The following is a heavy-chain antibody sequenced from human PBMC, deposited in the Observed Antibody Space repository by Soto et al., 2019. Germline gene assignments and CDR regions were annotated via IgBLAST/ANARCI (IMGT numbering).Heavy chain of an antibody. J-gene: IGHJ4*02. V-gene: IGHV4-39*01. CDR3: ARHKNNYDNSGYFYFDF. CDR2: IYYSGST. D-gene: IGHD3-22*01. CDR1: GGSISSSSYY. Sequence: SETLSLTCTVSGGSISSSSYYWGWIRQPPGRGLEWIGRIYYSGSTYYNPSLKSRVTVSVDTSKNQFSLQLSSVTAADMAVYYCARHKNNYDNSGYFYFDFWGPGRLVT.